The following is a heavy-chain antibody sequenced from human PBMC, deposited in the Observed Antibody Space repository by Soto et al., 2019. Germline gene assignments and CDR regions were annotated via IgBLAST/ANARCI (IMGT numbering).Heavy chain of an antibody. V-gene: IGHV3-9*01. CDR1: GFTFDEFA. CDR2: ISWNSGRI. Sequence: GGSLILSCAASGFTFDEFAMHWVRQAPGKGLEWISGISWNSGRIAYADSVKGRFTISRDNAKNSLYLQMNSLRAEDTALYYCAKGYGTMIVVANFDYWGQGTLVTVSS. CDR3: AKGYGTMIVVANFDY. D-gene: IGHD3-22*01. J-gene: IGHJ4*02.